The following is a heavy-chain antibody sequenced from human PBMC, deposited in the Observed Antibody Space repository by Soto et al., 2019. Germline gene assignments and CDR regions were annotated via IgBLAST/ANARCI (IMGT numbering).Heavy chain of an antibody. CDR2: ISTSSTYI. CDR3: AKARGCSTTTCYGVSDS. J-gene: IGHJ5*01. Sequence: EVQLVESGGGLVKPGGSLRLSCAATGFTFGSYSMNWVRQAPGKGLEWVSSISTSSTYIYYADSVKGRFTISRDNARNSLSLQMNSLRDEDTAVYYCAKARGCSTTTCYGVSDSWGQGTMVTVSS. D-gene: IGHD2-2*01. CDR1: GFTFGSYS. V-gene: IGHV3-21*02.